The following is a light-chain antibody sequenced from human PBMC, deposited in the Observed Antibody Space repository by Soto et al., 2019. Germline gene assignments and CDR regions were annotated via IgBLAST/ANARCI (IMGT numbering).Light chain of an antibody. CDR1: QSLLHTNGHNY. Sequence: DLVLIQSPPSLPVTPGEPASISCSSSQSLLHTNGHNYVDWYVQKPGESPQLLIYLGSNRASGVNDRFSASGSGTDFTLKIRRVEAEDVGVYYCGQGLHTTFTFGGGTKAEIK. V-gene: IGKV2-28*01. CDR2: LGS. J-gene: IGKJ4*01. CDR3: GQGLHTTFT.